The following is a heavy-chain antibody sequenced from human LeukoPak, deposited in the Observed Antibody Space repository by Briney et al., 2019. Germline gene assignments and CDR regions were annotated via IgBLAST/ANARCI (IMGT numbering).Heavy chain of an antibody. J-gene: IGHJ6*03. CDR1: GYTFTGYY. CDR2: INPNSGGT. V-gene: IGHV1-2*02. D-gene: IGHD3-3*01. Sequence: ASVKVSCTASGYTFTGYYMHWVRQAPGQGLEWMGWINPNSGGTNYAQKFQGRVTMTRDTSISTAYMELSRLRSDDTAVYYCARANDFWSGYYYMDVWGKGTTVTVSS. CDR3: ARANDFWSGYYYMDV.